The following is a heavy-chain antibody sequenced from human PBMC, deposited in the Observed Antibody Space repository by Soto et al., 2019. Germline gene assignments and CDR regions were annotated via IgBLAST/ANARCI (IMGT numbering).Heavy chain of an antibody. Sequence: EVQLLESGGGLVLPGGSLSLSCAGSGFNFRYSALSWDRQPPGKGLEWVSSLAGPADNTYYADSVRGRFTISRDSARNTLFLQMQSLGADDTAIYYCAKDSPWPRAGYNSDFWGQGTLVTVS. J-gene: IGHJ4*02. CDR2: LAGPADNT. V-gene: IGHV3-23*01. CDR3: AKDSPWPRAGYNSDF. CDR1: GFNFRYSA. D-gene: IGHD3-16*02.